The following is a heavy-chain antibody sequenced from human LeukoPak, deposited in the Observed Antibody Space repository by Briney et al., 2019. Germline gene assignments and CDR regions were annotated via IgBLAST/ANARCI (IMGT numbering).Heavy chain of an antibody. CDR3: ARYKFHNYFDP. Sequence: SETLSLTCTVSGGSISSYYWGWIRQPPGKGLEWIGNTFSTSTLYNASLRSRVTILVDTSKNQFSLKLTSATAADTAIYYCARYKFHNYFDPWGQGTLVVVSS. CDR2: TFSTST. V-gene: IGHV4-59*01. CDR1: GGSISSYY. J-gene: IGHJ5*02. D-gene: IGHD5-24*01.